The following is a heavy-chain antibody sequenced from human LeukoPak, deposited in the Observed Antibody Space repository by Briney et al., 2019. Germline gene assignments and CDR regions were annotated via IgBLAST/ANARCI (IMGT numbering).Heavy chain of an antibody. CDR2: ISSSSSYI. V-gene: IGHV3-21*01. CDR1: GFTFSSYS. J-gene: IGHJ4*02. D-gene: IGHD3-10*01. CDR3: ARDRWGLSPSTGALLWFGELFTVDY. Sequence: GGSLRLSCAASGFTFSSYSMNWVRQAPGKGLEWVSSISSSSSYIYYADSVKGRFTISRDNAKNSLYLQMNSLRAEDTAVYYCARDRWGLSPSTGALLWFGELFTVDYWGQGTLVTVSS.